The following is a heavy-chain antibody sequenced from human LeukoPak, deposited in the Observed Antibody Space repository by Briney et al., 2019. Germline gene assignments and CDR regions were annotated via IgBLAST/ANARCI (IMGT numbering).Heavy chain of an antibody. CDR1: GYSISTGYY. J-gene: IGHJ5*02. Sequence: SETLSLTCTVSGYSISTGYYWDWIRQPPGKGLEWIGTFYHGGSTYYNPSLKSRVTISVDTSKNQFSLKLSSVTAADTAVYYCARDSSGYFWFDPWGQGTLVTVSS. CDR2: FYHGGST. CDR3: ARDSSGYFWFDP. V-gene: IGHV4-38-2*02. D-gene: IGHD3-22*01.